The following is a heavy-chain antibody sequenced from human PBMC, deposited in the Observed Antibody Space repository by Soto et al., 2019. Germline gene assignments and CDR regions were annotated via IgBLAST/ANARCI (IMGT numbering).Heavy chain of an antibody. CDR2: IYHSGST. D-gene: IGHD2-15*01. CDR1: SDFISTSTW. Sequence: PSETLSLTCAVSSDFISTSTWCSWVRQPPGRGLEWIGEIYHSGSTNYNPSLKSRVTISVDKTKNQFSLNLSSVTAADTAVYYCASSPGSLAGDYWGQGTLVTVSS. V-gene: IGHV4-4*02. J-gene: IGHJ4*02. CDR3: ASSPGSLAGDY.